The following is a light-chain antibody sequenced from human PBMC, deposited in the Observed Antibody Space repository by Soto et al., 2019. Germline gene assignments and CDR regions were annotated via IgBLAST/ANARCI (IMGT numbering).Light chain of an antibody. CDR3: QQRSNWPWW. J-gene: IGKJ1*01. CDR2: DAS. CDR1: QSVNNY. V-gene: IGKV3-11*01. Sequence: EIVLTQSPATLSLSPGERATLSCRASQSVNNYLFWYQQKPGQSPRLLIYDASNRATGIPARFSGSGSGTDFTLTIGSLEPEDFAFYYCQQRSNWPWWFGQGTKVDIK.